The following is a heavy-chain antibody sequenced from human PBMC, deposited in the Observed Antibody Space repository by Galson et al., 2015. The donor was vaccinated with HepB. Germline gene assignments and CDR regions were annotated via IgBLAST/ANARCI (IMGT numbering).Heavy chain of an antibody. CDR3: TTGGVRWAYYYDSSGYLY. V-gene: IGHV3-15*01. Sequence: SLRLSCAASGFTFSNAWMSWVRQAPGKGLEWVGPIKSKTDGGTTDYAAPVKGRFTISRDDSKNTLYLQMNSLKTEDTAVYYCTTGGVRWAYYYDSSGYLYWGQGTLVTVSS. CDR1: GFTFSNAW. D-gene: IGHD3-22*01. CDR2: IKSKTDGGTT. J-gene: IGHJ4*02.